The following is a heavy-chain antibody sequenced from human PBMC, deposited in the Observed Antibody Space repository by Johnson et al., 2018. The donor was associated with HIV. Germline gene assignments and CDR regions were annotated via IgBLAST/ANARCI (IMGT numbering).Heavy chain of an antibody. CDR2: LSYDANNK. CDR3: ATNTVVLGIIITYHSFDI. V-gene: IGHV3-30*04. CDR1: GFTFSSYA. Sequence: QMQLVESGGGVVQPGRSLRLSCAASGFTFSSYALHWVRQAPGKGLEWVAVLSYDANNKYYADAVKGRLTISSDNSKNTLYMQMNSLRADDTAVYYCATNTVVLGIIITYHSFDIWGQGTMVTVSS. D-gene: IGHD3-10*01. J-gene: IGHJ3*02.